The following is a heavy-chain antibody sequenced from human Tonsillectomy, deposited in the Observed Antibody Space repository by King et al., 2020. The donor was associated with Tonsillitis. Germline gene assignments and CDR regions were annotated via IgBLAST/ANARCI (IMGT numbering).Heavy chain of an antibody. CDR1: GFSLSNARMG. CDR3: ARIWIAAAGTRGHFDY. V-gene: IGHV2-26*01. CDR2: IFSNDEK. Sequence: TLKESGPVLVKPTETLTLTCTVSGFSLSNARMGVSWIRQPPGQALEWLAHIFSNDEKSYSTSLKSRLTISKDTSKSQVVLTMTNMDPVDTATYYCARIWIAAAGTRGHFDYWGQGTLVTVSS. D-gene: IGHD6-13*01. J-gene: IGHJ4*02.